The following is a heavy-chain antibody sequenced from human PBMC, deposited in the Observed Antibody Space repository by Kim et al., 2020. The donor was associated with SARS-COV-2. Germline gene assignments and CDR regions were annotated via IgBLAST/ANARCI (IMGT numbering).Heavy chain of an antibody. Sequence: ASVKVSCKTSGYTFTGYYIHWVRQAPGQGLEWLGRINPNSGVTDYAQKFHGRVTMTRDTSINTAQMEMRSLRPDDTATYYCARDIETEDQRGHSYSDY. CDR3: ARDIETEDQRGHSYSDY. V-gene: IGHV1-2*06. J-gene: IGHJ4*03. CDR1: GYTFTGYY. D-gene: IGHD5-18*01. CDR2: INPNSGVT.